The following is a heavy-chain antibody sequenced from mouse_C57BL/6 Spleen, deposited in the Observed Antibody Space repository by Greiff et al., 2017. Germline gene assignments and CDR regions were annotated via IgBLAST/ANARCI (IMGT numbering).Heavy chain of an antibody. CDR3: TRYYYGSSYAYFDY. D-gene: IGHD1-1*01. CDR2: ISSGGDYI. CDR1: GFTFSSYA. Sequence: EVQGVESGEGLVKPGGSLKLSCAASGFTFSSYAMSWVRQTPEKRLEWVAYISSGGDYIYYADTVKGRFTISRDNARNTLYLQMSSLKSEDTAMYYCTRYYYGSSYAYFDYWGQGTTLTVSS. V-gene: IGHV5-9-1*02. J-gene: IGHJ2*01.